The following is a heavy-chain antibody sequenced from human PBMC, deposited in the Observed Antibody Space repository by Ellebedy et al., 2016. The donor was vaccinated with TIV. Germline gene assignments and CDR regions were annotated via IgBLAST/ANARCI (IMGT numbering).Heavy chain of an antibody. J-gene: IGHJ6*03. CDR3: ARVSGYSYGYSLYYYYYMDV. Sequence: SETLSLXCTVSGGSISSYYWSWIRQPPGKGLEWIGYIYYSGSTNYNPSLKSRVTISVDTSKNQFSLKLSSVTAADTAVYYCARVSGYSYGYSLYYYYYMDVWGKGTTVTVSS. V-gene: IGHV4-59*01. CDR2: IYYSGST. D-gene: IGHD5-18*01. CDR1: GGSISSYY.